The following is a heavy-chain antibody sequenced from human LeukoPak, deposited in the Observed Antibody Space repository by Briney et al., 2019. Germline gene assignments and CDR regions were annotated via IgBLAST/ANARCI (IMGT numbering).Heavy chain of an antibody. CDR1: GGSFSGYY. CDR3: ARTSGSYWVYFDY. J-gene: IGHJ4*02. Sequence: SETLSLTCAVYGGSFSGYYWSWIRQPPGKGLEWIGYIYYSGSTNYNPSLKSRVTISVDTSKNQFSLKLSSVTAADTAVYYCARTSGSYWVYFDYWGQGTLVTVSS. D-gene: IGHD1-26*01. CDR2: IYYSGST. V-gene: IGHV4-59*08.